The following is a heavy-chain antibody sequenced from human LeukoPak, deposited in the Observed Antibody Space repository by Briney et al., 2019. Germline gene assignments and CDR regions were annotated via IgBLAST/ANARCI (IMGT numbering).Heavy chain of an antibody. Sequence: ASVKVSCKASGYTFTSYDINWVRQATGQGLEWMGWMNPNSGNTGYAQKFQGRVTITRNTSISTAYMELSSLRSEDTAVYYCARTGPDYDFWSGYPNFDYWGQGTLVTVPS. D-gene: IGHD3-3*01. CDR3: ARTGPDYDFWSGYPNFDY. CDR1: GYTFTSYD. J-gene: IGHJ4*02. V-gene: IGHV1-8*03. CDR2: MNPNSGNT.